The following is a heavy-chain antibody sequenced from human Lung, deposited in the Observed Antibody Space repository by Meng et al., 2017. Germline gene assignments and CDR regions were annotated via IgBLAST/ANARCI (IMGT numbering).Heavy chain of an antibody. Sequence: ASVKVSCKASGYTFTSYYMHWVRQAPGQGLEWMGIINPSGGSTSYAQKFQGRVTMTRDTSTSTVYMELSSLRSEDTAVYYCARRGIQLWLRNGYYDGMDVWGQGTTVTVSS. D-gene: IGHD5-18*01. J-gene: IGHJ6*02. CDR3: ARRGIQLWLRNGYYDGMDV. CDR2: INPSGGST. V-gene: IGHV1-46*01. CDR1: GYTFTSYY.